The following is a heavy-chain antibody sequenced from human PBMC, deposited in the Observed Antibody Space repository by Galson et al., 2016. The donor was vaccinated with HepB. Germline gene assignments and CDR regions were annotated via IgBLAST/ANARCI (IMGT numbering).Heavy chain of an antibody. CDR1: GFTFGDFW. J-gene: IGHJ4*02. D-gene: IGHD7-27*01. V-gene: IGHV3-15*01. Sequence: SGAVSGFTFGDFWMNWVRQAPGKGLDWVGRIKCKADGGTTDYAAPVNGRFITSRDDSKNTLYLQMSSLKTDDTAVYYCTTDIPLTGGTNLAYWGQGTLVTVSS. CDR2: IKCKADGGTT. CDR3: TTDIPLTGGTNLAY.